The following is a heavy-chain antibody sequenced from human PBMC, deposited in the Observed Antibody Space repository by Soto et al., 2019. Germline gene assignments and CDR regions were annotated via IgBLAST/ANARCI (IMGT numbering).Heavy chain of an antibody. CDR2: IWFDGSKK. D-gene: IGHD3-22*01. V-gene: IGHV3-33*01. J-gene: IGHJ4*02. Sequence: SLRLSCATSGFTFSRYGFHWVRQAPGKGLEWVAGIWFDGSKKYYGDSVKGRCTISRDNSKNTVNLQMSSLRGEDTAVYFCARDPFYFDTSDYPAIDSWGQGTLVTVSS. CDR1: GFTFSRYG. CDR3: ARDPFYFDTSDYPAIDS.